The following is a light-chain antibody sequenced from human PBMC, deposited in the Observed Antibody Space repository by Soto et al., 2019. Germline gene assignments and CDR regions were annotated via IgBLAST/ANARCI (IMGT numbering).Light chain of an antibody. V-gene: IGKV3-15*01. CDR3: QHYRNWPPT. CDR2: YAS. CDR1: ESVHRN. J-gene: IGKJ3*01. Sequence: EVVMTQSPATLSVSPGERVTLSCRASESVHRNLAWYQQKPGQGPSLLIYYASTRVTGIPDRFTGSGSGTEFTLTISSLQSEDFGVYHCQHYRNWPPTFGPGTKVEIK.